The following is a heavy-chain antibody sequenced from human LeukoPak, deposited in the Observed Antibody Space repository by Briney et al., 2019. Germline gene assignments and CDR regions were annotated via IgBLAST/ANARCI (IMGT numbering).Heavy chain of an antibody. CDR1: GFTFSSYS. V-gene: IGHV3-21*01. Sequence: KAGGSLRLSCAASGFTFSSYSMNWVRQAPGKGLEWVSSISSSSSYIYYADSVKGRFTISRDNAKNSLYLQMNSLRAEDTAVYYCARDFYSYGYFDYWGQGTLVTVSS. CDR2: ISSSSSYI. J-gene: IGHJ4*02. D-gene: IGHD5-18*01. CDR3: ARDFYSYGYFDY.